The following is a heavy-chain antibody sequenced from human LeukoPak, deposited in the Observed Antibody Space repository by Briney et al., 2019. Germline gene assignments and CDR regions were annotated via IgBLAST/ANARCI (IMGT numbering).Heavy chain of an antibody. CDR3: VKAGCSSTTCYGNC. CDR2: ITHNGGST. J-gene: IGHJ4*02. Sequence: GGSLRLSCSASGFTFSDYAMHWLRQAPGKGLESIAGITHNGGSTYFADSVKGRFSISRDNSKNTLYLQMNSLSSEDTAVYYCVKAGCSSTTCYGNCWGQGTLVTVSS. V-gene: IGHV3-64D*09. D-gene: IGHD2-2*01. CDR1: GFTFSDYA.